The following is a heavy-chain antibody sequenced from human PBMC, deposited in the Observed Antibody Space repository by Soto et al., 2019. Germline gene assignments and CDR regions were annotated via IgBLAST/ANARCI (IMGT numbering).Heavy chain of an antibody. V-gene: IGHV4-38-2*02. CDR2: IYHSGST. CDR1: GYSISSGYY. CDR3: ARDSLGFSTRRAWFDP. J-gene: IGHJ5*02. Sequence: SETLSLTCAVSGYSISSGYYWGWIRQPPGKGLEWIGSIYHSGSTYYNPSLKSRATISVDTSKNQFSLKLSSVTAADTAVYSCARDSLGFSTRRAWFDPRGQGTLGTVS.